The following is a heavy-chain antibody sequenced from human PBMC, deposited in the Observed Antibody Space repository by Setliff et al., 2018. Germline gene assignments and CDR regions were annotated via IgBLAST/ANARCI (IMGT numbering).Heavy chain of an antibody. V-gene: IGHV1-18*01. CDR3: ARDLHYIRAY. Sequence: SCAASGFTFTSYGISWVRQAPGQGLEWMGWISTYNGNTNYAQGLQGRITMTTDTSTSTAYMELRSLRSDDTAVYYCARDLHYIRAYWGQGTLVTVSS. CDR2: ISTYNGNT. D-gene: IGHD3-10*02. J-gene: IGHJ4*02. CDR1: GFTFTSYG.